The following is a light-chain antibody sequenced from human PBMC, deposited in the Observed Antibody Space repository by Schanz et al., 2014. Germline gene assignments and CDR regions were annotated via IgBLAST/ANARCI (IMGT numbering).Light chain of an antibody. Sequence: QSVLTQPASVSGSPGQSITITCTGTSSDVGGYKYVSWFQQHPGKAPKLLIYDVSNRPSGVSYRFSGSKSGNTASLTISGLQAEHEADYYCRSYTSSGAYVFGSGTKLTVL. CDR1: SSDVGGYKY. CDR3: RSYTSSGAYV. CDR2: DVS. V-gene: IGLV2-14*01. J-gene: IGLJ1*01.